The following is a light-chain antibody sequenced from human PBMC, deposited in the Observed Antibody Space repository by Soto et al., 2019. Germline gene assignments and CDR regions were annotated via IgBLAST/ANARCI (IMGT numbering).Light chain of an antibody. CDR3: CSYAGSSTLV. V-gene: IGLV2-23*02. J-gene: IGLJ3*02. CDR2: EVN. CDR1: RGDLGSYNL. Sequence: QSVLTQPASVSASPGQSITISCTGTRGDLGSYNLVSWYQQHPGKAPKIIIYEVNKWPSGVSKRFSGSKSGNTASLTISGLQAEDEADYYCCSYAGSSTLVFGGGTQLTVL.